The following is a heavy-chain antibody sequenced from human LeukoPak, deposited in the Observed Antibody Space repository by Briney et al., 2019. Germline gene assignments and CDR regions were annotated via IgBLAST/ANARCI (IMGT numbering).Heavy chain of an antibody. CDR1: GGSISSYY. V-gene: IGHV4-59*01. D-gene: IGHD6-19*01. Sequence: PSETLSLTCTVSGGSISSYYWSWIRQPPGKGLEWIGYIYYSGSTNYNPSPKSRVTISVDTSKNQFSLKLSSVAAADTAVYYCAREISPVTGYSSGWRLFDYWGQGTLVTVSS. CDR3: AREISPVTGYSSGWRLFDY. J-gene: IGHJ4*02. CDR2: IYYSGST.